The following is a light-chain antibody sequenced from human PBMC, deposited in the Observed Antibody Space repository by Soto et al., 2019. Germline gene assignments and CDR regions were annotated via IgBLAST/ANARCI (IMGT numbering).Light chain of an antibody. CDR1: HMFLYSNNKNY. CDR3: QQYYSNPFT. V-gene: IGKV4-1*01. CDR2: WAS. J-gene: IGKJ4*01. Sequence: DIVMSQSPASLAVSLCERATINFKSRHMFLYSNNKNYLAWYQQKPGQPPKLLIYWASTRESGVPDRFSGSGSGTDFTLTISSLQAEDVAVYYCQQYYSNPFTFGGGTKVDIK.